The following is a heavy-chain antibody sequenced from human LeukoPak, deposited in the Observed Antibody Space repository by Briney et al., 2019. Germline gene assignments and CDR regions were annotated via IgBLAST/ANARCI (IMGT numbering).Heavy chain of an antibody. CDR1: GGSVSSSNYY. CDR3: ARHKGQHTVDY. D-gene: IGHD2-2*01. CDR2: VYYSGST. V-gene: IGHV4-39*01. Sequence: PSETLSLTCIVSGGSVSSSNYYWGWIRQPPGKGLEWIGSVYYSGSTYYNPPLKSRATISVDTSKNQFSLKLSSATAADTAVYYCARHKGQHTVDYWGQGTLVTVSS. J-gene: IGHJ4*02.